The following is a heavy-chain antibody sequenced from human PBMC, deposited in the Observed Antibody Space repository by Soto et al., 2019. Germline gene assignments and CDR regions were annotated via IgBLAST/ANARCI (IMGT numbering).Heavy chain of an antibody. D-gene: IGHD3-9*01. CDR1: GFTFSVYS. J-gene: IGHJ5*02. V-gene: IGHV3-21*01. CDR2: IPDRNDI. CDR3: ARFATPTTTWFWFDP. Sequence: VELVESGGGLVKPGGSLRLSCAASGFTFSVYSIAWVRQAPGKGLEWVSSIPDRNDIRYADSVKGRFTVSRDNANTSAHLQMNNLRTEETAVYYCARFATPTTTWFWFDPWGQGTQVTVS.